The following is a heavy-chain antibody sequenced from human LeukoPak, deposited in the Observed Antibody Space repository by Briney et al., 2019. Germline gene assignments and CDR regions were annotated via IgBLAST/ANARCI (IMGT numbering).Heavy chain of an antibody. Sequence: PGGSLRLSCAASGFAFNSYSMNWVRQAPGKGLEWVVSITTSSTYMHYADSVKGRFTISRDNAKNSLYLQMNSLRADDTAVYFCARHRYYFDYWGQGTLVTVSS. V-gene: IGHV3-21*01. CDR1: GFAFNSYS. CDR3: ARHRYYFDY. CDR2: ITTSSTYM. J-gene: IGHJ4*02.